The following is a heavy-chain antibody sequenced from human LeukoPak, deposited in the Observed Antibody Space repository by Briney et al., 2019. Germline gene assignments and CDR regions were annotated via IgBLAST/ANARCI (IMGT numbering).Heavy chain of an antibody. D-gene: IGHD3-16*01. CDR2: IYYSGST. Sequence: LRLSCAASGFTFSSYGMHWVRQHPGKGLEWIGYIYYSGSTYYNPSLKSRVTISVDTSKNQFSLKLSSVTAADTAVYYCASGYGYVEGGGLDYWGQGTLVTVSS. CDR3: ASGYGYVEGGGLDY. CDR1: GFTFSSYG. J-gene: IGHJ4*02. V-gene: IGHV4-31*02.